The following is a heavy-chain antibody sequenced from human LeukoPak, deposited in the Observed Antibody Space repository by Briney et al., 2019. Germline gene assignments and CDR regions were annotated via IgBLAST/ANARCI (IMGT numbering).Heavy chain of an antibody. CDR2: ISKDGNTR. V-gene: IGHV3-11*01. Sequence: GGSLRLSCAASGFTFSDYYMSWIRQAPGKGLEWVSYISKDGNTRNYADSVKGRFTISRDNAKNSLFLQMNSLRAEDTAVYYCARVMRSGSPFDYWGQGTLVTVSP. CDR3: ARVMRSGSPFDY. D-gene: IGHD1-26*01. CDR1: GFTFSDYY. J-gene: IGHJ4*02.